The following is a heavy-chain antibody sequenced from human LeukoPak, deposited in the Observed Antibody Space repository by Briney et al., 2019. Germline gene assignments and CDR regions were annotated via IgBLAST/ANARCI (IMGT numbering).Heavy chain of an antibody. J-gene: IGHJ4*02. CDR1: GFTFSSYA. Sequence: PGGSLRLSCAASGFTFSSYAMHWVRQAPGKGLEGVAVISYDGSNKYYADSAKGRFTISRDNSKNTLYLQMNSLRAEDTAVYYCARRLGAPDYWGQGTLVTVSS. V-gene: IGHV3-30*01. CDR3: ARRLGAPDY. CDR2: ISYDGSNK. D-gene: IGHD3-16*01.